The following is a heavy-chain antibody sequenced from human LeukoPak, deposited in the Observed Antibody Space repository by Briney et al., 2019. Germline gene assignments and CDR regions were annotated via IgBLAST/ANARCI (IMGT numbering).Heavy chain of an antibody. D-gene: IGHD4-17*01. V-gene: IGHV3-30*18. CDR2: ISYDGSNK. CDR1: GFTFSSYG. Sequence: GGSLRLSCAASGFTFSSYGMHWVRQAPGKGLEWVAVISYDGSNKYYADSVKGRFTISRDNSKNTLYLQMNSLRAEDTAVYYCAKDPTTVTTGPGYYFDYWGQGTLATVSS. J-gene: IGHJ4*02. CDR3: AKDPTTVTTGPGYYFDY.